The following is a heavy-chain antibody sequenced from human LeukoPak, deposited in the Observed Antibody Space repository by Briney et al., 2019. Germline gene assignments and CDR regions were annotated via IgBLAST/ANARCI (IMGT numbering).Heavy chain of an antibody. CDR2: LYTTGTT. Sequence: SETLSLTCAVSGASITSCYWSWVRQSAGKGLEWIGRLYTTGTTNYNPSLKSRVTMSGDSSKNQLSLTLTSVTAADTAVYYCVRDGANWEEPNDAFDTWGQGTLLTVSS. J-gene: IGHJ3*02. V-gene: IGHV4-4*07. D-gene: IGHD1-26*01. CDR3: VRDGANWEEPNDAFDT. CDR1: GASITSCY.